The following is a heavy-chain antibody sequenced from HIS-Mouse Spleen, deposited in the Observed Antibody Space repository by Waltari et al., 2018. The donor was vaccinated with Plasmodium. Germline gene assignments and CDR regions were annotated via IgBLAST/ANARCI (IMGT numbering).Heavy chain of an antibody. Sequence: EVQLVESGGGLVQPGGSLRLSCAASVFTLSSYWMSWVRQAPGKGREWVANIKQDGSEKYYVDSVKGRFTISRDNAKNSLYLQMNSLRAEDTAVYYCASSWYWYFDLWGRGTLVTVSS. CDR3: ASSWYWYFDL. D-gene: IGHD6-13*01. V-gene: IGHV3-7*01. CDR1: VFTLSSYW. CDR2: IKQDGSEK. J-gene: IGHJ2*01.